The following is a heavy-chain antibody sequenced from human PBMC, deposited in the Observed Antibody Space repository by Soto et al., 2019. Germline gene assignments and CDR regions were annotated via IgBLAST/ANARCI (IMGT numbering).Heavy chain of an antibody. V-gene: IGHV4-39*01. J-gene: IGHJ5*02. D-gene: IGHD6-13*01. CDR2: IYYSGST. CDR1: GGSVSSSSYY. Sequence: SETLSLTCTVSGGSVSSSSYYWGWIRQPPGEGLEWIGTIYYSGSTYYNPSLKSRVTISVDTSKNQFSLKLTSVTAADTAVYYCAASSSSWYLFWFDPWGQGTLVTVSS. CDR3: AASSSSWYLFWFDP.